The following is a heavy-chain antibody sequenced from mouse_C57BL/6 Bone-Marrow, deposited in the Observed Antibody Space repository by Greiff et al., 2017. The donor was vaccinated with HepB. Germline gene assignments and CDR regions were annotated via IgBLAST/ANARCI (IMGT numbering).Heavy chain of an antibody. Sequence: VQLQQSGAELVKPGASVKLSCKASGYTFTEYTIHWVKQRSGQGLEWIGWFYPGSGSIKYNEKFKDKATLTADKSSSTVYMDLSRLTSEDSAVYFCARHEGAGSNYFAWFAYWGQGTLVTVSA. J-gene: IGHJ3*01. D-gene: IGHD2-5*01. CDR1: GYTFTEYT. CDR3: ARHEGAGSNYFAWFAY. V-gene: IGHV1-62-2*01. CDR2: FYPGSGSI.